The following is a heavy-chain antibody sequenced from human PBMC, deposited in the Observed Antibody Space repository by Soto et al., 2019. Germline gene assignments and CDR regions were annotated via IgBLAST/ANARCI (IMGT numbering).Heavy chain of an antibody. CDR1: GFTFDDYD. J-gene: IGHJ4*02. CDR2: ISWNSGSI. CDR3: AKDTGDGIAVAGIQY. D-gene: IGHD6-19*01. V-gene: IGHV3-9*01. Sequence: GGSLRLSCAASGFTFDDYDMHWVRQAPGKGLEWVSGISWNSGSIGYADSVKGRFTISRDNAKNSLYLQMNSLRAEDTALYYCAKDTGDGIAVAGIQYWGQGTLVTVSS.